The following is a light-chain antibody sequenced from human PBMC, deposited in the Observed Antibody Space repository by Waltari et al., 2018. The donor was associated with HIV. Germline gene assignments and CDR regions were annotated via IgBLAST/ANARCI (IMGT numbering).Light chain of an antibody. J-gene: IGLJ1*01. V-gene: IGLV1-40*01. CDR3: QSYDSSLSGYV. CDR2: GNN. CDR1: SSNIGAGYD. Sequence: QSVLTQPPSVSGAPGQRVTISCTGSSSNIGAGYDVHWYQQLPGTAPELLIYGNNNRPSGVPDRFSGSKSGTSASLAITGLQAEDEADYYCQSYDSSLSGYVFGTGTKVTV.